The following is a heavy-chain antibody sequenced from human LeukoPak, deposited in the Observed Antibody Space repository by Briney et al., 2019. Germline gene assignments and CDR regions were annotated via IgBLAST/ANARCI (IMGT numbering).Heavy chain of an antibody. CDR2: INHSGST. CDR1: GGSFSGYY. V-gene: IGHV4-34*01. CDR3: ARGEREYYGSGSSRTFDY. Sequence: SETLSLTCAVYGGSFSGYYWSWIRQPPGKGLEWIGEINHSGSTNYNPSLKSRVTISVDTSKNQFSLKLSSVTAADTAVYYCARGEREYYGSGSSRTFDYWGQGTLVTVSS. J-gene: IGHJ4*02. D-gene: IGHD3-10*01.